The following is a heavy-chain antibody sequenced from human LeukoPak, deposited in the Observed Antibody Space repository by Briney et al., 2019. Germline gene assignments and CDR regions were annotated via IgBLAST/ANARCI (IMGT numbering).Heavy chain of an antibody. J-gene: IGHJ6*04. CDR2: IIPIFGTA. V-gene: IGHV1-69*13. Sequence: SVKVSCKASGGTFSIYAISGVRQAPGQGLEWMGGIIPIFGTANYEQKLQGRVTNTADEATSTAYMELSSLRSEDTAVYYCASSSSWSPGYYYGMDVWGKGTTVTVSS. CDR1: GGTFSIYA. CDR3: ASSSSWSPGYYYGMDV. D-gene: IGHD6-13*01.